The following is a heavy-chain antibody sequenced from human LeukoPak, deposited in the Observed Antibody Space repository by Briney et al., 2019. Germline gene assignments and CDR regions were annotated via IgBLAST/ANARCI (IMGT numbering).Heavy chain of an antibody. Sequence: GGSLRLSCAASGFNFGEFWMAWVRQTPGKGLEWVADIKEDGSEEFYVDSVKGRFTISRDNAKNLLYLQTDNLTVEDTAVYFCARGFGYSSRQFESWGQGTQVTVSS. CDR2: IKEDGSEE. V-gene: IGHV3-7*03. J-gene: IGHJ5*01. D-gene: IGHD5-12*01. CDR1: GFNFGEFW. CDR3: ARGFGYSSRQFES.